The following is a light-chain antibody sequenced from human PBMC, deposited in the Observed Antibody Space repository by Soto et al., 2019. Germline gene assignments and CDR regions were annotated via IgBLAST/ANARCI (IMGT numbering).Light chain of an antibody. CDR1: ERIYSAY. CDR2: GTS. CDR3: QQRSNWPIP. J-gene: IGKJ5*01. V-gene: IGKV3-11*01. Sequence: EAGLTQSPGTLSLSRGERATLSCRASERIYSAYLGWYQQKPGQAPRLLIYGTSSRATGIPARFSGSGSGTDFTLTISSLEPADFAVYYCQQRSNWPIPFGQGTRPEI.